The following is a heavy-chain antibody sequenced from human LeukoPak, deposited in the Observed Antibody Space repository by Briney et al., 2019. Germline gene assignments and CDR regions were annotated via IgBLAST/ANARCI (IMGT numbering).Heavy chain of an antibody. CDR3: ARDRDIVVVAADGFDY. CDR2: IKQDGSEK. V-gene: IGHV3-7*01. J-gene: IGHJ4*02. CDR1: GFTFSSYW. Sequence: GGSLRLSCAASGFTFSSYWMSWVRQAPGKGLEWVANIKQDGSEKYYVDSVKGRFTISRDNAKNSLYLQMNSLRAEDTAVYYCARDRDIVVVAADGFDYWGQGTLVTVSS. D-gene: IGHD2-15*01.